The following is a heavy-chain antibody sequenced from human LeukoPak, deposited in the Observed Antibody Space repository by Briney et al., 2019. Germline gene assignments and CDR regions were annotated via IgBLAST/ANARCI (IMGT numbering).Heavy chain of an antibody. CDR3: ARDLGTRLLWFGEDYFGY. D-gene: IGHD3-10*01. Sequence: ASVKVSCKASGYTFTGYYMHWVRQAPGQGLEWMGRINPNSGGTNYAQKFQGRVTMTRDTSISTAYMELSRLRSDDTAVYYCARDLGTRLLWFGEDYFGYWGQGTLVTVSS. CDR2: INPNSGGT. CDR1: GYTFTGYY. J-gene: IGHJ4*02. V-gene: IGHV1-2*06.